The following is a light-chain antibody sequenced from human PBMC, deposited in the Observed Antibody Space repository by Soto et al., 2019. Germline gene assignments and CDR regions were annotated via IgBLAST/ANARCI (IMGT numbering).Light chain of an antibody. V-gene: IGLV2-8*01. CDR1: SSDVGGYNY. J-gene: IGLJ1*01. CDR2: EVS. CDR3: SSYAGSNNIYV. Sequence: QSAMTQPPSASGSPGQSVTISCTGTSSDVGGYNYVSWYQQHPGKAPKLMIYEVSKRPSGVPDRFSGSKSGNTASLTVSGLQAEDEADYYCSSYAGSNNIYVFGTGIKVTVL.